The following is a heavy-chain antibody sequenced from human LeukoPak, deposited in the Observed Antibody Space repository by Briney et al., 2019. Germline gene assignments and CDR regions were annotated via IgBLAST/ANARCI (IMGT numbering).Heavy chain of an antibody. J-gene: IGHJ5*02. Sequence: SETLSLTCAVYGGSLSGYYWSWIRQPPGKGLEWIWEINHSRGTKYNPSLKSRVTISVDTPKNQISMKLSSVTAAGTAVYYCASPPFDPCGEGTLVTVSS. CDR1: GGSLSGYY. V-gene: IGHV4-34*01. CDR3: ASPPFDP. CDR2: INHSRGT.